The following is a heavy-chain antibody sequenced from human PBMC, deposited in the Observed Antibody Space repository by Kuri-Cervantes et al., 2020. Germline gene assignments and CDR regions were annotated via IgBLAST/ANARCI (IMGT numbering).Heavy chain of an antibody. J-gene: IGHJ4*02. CDR2: ISNRSNYI. CDR3: ARDTRGTTRGGDY. D-gene: IGHD1-7*01. V-gene: IGHV3-21*03. CDR1: GFTFSSSS. Sequence: ETLSLTCAASGFTFSSSSMIWVRQAPGKGLEWVSAISNRSNYIYYADSVKGRFTISRDNAKNSLYLQMNSLRAEDTAVYYCARDTRGTTRGGDYWGQGTLVTVSS.